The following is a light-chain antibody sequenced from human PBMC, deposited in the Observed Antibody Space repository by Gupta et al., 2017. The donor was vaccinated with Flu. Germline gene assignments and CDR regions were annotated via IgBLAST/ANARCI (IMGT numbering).Light chain of an antibody. Sequence: PAPLAASRGGSAPLSCGARKGGSSFVGWDQQQPGQPPRLLIYGASSRASGVPAMCSGRGWGKVFTPNITRQQYEDVAYYYRQHNNCPPLTFGQGTQVEIK. CDR3: RQHNNCPPLT. CDR2: GAS. V-gene: IGKV3-15*01. J-gene: IGKJ1*01. CDR1: KGGSSF.